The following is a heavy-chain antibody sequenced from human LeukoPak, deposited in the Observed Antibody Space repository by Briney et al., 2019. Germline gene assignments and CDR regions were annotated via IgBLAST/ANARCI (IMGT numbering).Heavy chain of an antibody. CDR3: AREDRWAGPFDP. J-gene: IGHJ5*02. D-gene: IGHD1-14*01. V-gene: IGHV4-38-2*02. CDR2: IYHSGST. CDR1: GYSISSGYY. Sequence: SETLSLTCTVSGYSISSGYYWGWIRQPPGKGLEWIGSIYHSGSTYYNPSLKSRVTISVDTSKNQFSLKLSSVTAADTAVYYCAREDRWAGPFDPWGQGTLVTVSS.